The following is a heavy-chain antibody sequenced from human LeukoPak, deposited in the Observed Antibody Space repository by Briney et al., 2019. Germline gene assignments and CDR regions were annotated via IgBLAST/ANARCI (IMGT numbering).Heavy chain of an antibody. CDR2: ISSSSSYI. CDR3: AKGPLLTAMGRNWFDP. D-gene: IGHD5-18*01. Sequence: GGSLRLSCAASGFTFSSYSMNWVRQAPGKGLEWVSSISSSSSYIYYADSVKGRFTISRDNSKNTLYLQMNSLRAEDTAVYYCAKGPLLTAMGRNWFDPWGQGTLVTVSS. J-gene: IGHJ5*02. CDR1: GFTFSSYS. V-gene: IGHV3-21*01.